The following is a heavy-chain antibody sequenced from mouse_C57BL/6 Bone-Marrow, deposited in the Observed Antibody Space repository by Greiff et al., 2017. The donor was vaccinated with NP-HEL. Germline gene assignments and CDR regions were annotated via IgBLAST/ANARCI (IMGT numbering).Heavy chain of an antibody. CDR3: ARLAGYYYAMDD. CDR1: GYTFTSYW. V-gene: IGHV1-64*01. Sequence: QVQLQQPGAELVKPGASVKLSCKASGYTFTSYWMHWVKQRPGQGLEWIGMIHPNSGSTNYNEKFKSKATLTVAKSSSTAYMQLSSLTSEDSAVYYCARLAGYYYAMDDWGQGTSVTVSS. CDR2: IHPNSGST. D-gene: IGHD2-2*01. J-gene: IGHJ4*01.